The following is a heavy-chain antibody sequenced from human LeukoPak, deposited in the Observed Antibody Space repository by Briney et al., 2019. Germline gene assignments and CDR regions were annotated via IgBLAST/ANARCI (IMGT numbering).Heavy chain of an antibody. CDR2: ISYDGSNK. CDR1: GFTFSSYA. D-gene: IGHD6-6*01. Sequence: GGSLRLSCAASGFTFSSYAMHWVRQAPGKGLEWVAVISYDGSNKYYADSVKGRFTISRDNAKNSLYLQMNSLRAEDTALYYCAKDHGSSGGYNWFDPWGQGTLVTVSS. CDR3: AKDHGSSGGYNWFDP. J-gene: IGHJ5*02. V-gene: IGHV3-30-3*01.